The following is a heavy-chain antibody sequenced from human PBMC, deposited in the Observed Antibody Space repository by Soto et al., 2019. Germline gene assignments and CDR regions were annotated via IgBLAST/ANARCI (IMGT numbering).Heavy chain of an antibody. CDR2: IYYSGNT. CDR3: ARATYYYDSSGYSDRVLDY. V-gene: IGHV4-31*03. D-gene: IGHD3-22*01. CDR1: GGSISSGGYY. J-gene: IGHJ4*02. Sequence: QVQLQESGPGLVKPSQTLSLTCTVSGGSISSGGYYWSWIRQHPGKGLEWIGYIYYSGNTYYNPSLKSRVTISEDMSKNQFSLKLSSVTAADTAVYYCARATYYYDSSGYSDRVLDYWGQGTLVTVSS.